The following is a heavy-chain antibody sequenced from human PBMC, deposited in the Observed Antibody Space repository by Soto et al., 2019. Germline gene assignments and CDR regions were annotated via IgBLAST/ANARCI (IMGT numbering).Heavy chain of an antibody. Sequence: ASVKVSCKASGYTFTSYAMHWVRQAPGQRLEWMGWISPYSGNTHYASKVQGRLTMTTDTSTSTAYMDLGSLTSGDTAVYYCAMVDNYVTPTPQDVWGQGTTVTVSS. CDR3: AMVDNYVTPTPQDV. CDR2: ISPYSGNT. J-gene: IGHJ6*02. V-gene: IGHV1-18*01. CDR1: GYTFTSYA. D-gene: IGHD3-16*01.